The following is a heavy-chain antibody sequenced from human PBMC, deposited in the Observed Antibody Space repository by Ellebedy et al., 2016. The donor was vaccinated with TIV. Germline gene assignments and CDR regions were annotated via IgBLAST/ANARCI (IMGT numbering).Heavy chain of an antibody. D-gene: IGHD3-10*01. CDR1: GGTFSSYA. CDR3: AREKTYGSGSLAWFDP. CDR2: IIPIFGTA. V-gene: IGHV1-69*06. Sequence: SVKVSCXASGGTFSSYAISWVRQAPGQGLEWMGGIIPIFGTANYAQKFQGRVTITADKSTSTAYMELSSLRSEDTAVYYCAREKTYGSGSLAWFDPWGQGTLVTVSS. J-gene: IGHJ5*02.